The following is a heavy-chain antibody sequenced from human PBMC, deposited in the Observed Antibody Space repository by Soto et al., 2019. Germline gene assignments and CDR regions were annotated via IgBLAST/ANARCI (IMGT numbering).Heavy chain of an antibody. CDR1: GGSISSGGYS. CDR2: IYHSGST. Sequence: QLQLQESGSGLVKPSQTLSLTCAVSGGSISSGGYSWICIRQPPGKGLEWIESIYHSGSTYYNPARKSRVTISVDRSKNQLSMKLSSVTAADTAVYYCARDPGRWGQGTLVTVSS. J-gene: IGHJ4*02. CDR3: ARDPGR. V-gene: IGHV4-30-2*01.